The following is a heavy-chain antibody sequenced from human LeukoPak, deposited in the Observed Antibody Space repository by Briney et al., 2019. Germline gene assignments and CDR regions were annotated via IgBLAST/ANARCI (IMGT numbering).Heavy chain of an antibody. CDR1: GGSISSSSYY. Sequence: PSETLSLTCTVSGGSISSSSYYWGWIRQPPGKGLEWIGSIYYSGSTYYNPSLKSRVTISVDTSKNQFSLKLSSVTAADTAVYYCARTTQASYFDFWGQGTLATVSS. D-gene: IGHD1-1*01. V-gene: IGHV4-39*07. CDR3: ARTTQASYFDF. CDR2: IYYSGST. J-gene: IGHJ4*02.